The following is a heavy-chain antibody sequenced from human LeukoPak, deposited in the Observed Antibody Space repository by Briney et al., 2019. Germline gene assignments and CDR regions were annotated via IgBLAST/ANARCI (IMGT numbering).Heavy chain of an antibody. CDR3: AREGASQDVRGFDY. Sequence: SSETLSLTCTVSGGSISSSSYYWGWIRQPPGKGLEWIGSIYYSGSTYYNPSLKSRVTISVDTPKNQFSLKLTSVTAADTAVYYCAREGASQDVRGFDYWGQGTQVTVSS. CDR1: GGSISSSSYY. V-gene: IGHV4-39*07. D-gene: IGHD3-10*02. CDR2: IYYSGST. J-gene: IGHJ4*02.